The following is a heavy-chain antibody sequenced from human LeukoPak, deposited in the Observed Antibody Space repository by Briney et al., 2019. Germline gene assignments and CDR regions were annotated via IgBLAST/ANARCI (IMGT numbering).Heavy chain of an antibody. CDR1: GGSISSSSYY. J-gene: IGHJ4*02. CDR3: SHELAAAGTRSNF. Sequence: ASETLSLTCTVSGGSISSSSYYWGWIRQPPGKGLEWIGSIYYSGSTYYNPSLKNRVTISVDTSKNQFSLKLSSVTAADTAVYYCSHELAAAGTRSNFWGQGTLVTVSS. CDR2: IYYSGST. D-gene: IGHD6-13*01. V-gene: IGHV4-39*01.